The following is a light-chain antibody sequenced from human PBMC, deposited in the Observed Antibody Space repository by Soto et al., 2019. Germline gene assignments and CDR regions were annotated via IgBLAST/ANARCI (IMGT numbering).Light chain of an antibody. J-gene: IGKJ1*01. CDR2: AAS. V-gene: IGKV3-20*01. CDR1: QSVTNNY. Sequence: ESVLTQSPGTLSLSPGERATLSCRASQSVTNNYLAWYQQRPGQAPKLLIYAASSRATGIPDRFSGSGSGTDFTLTISRLEPEDFAVYYCHQSGGSPPETFGQGTKVDIK. CDR3: HQSGGSPPET.